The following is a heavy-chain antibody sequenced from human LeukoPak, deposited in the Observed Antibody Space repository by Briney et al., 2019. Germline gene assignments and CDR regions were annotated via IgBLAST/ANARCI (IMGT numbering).Heavy chain of an antibody. Sequence: ASVTVSCKASGYTLSAWNMNWARQAPGQGLEWMGWINPSSGGAVYAQKFQGRVTMTSDTSISTVYMELTSLRSDDTAVYFCARGERDYWGQGTLVTVSS. CDR3: ARGERDY. CDR1: GYTLSAWN. V-gene: IGHV1-2*02. CDR2: INPSSGGA. J-gene: IGHJ4*02. D-gene: IGHD1-1*01.